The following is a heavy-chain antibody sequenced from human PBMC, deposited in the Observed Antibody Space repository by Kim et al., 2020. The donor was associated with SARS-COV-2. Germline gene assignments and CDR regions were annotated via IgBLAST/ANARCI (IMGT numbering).Heavy chain of an antibody. J-gene: IGHJ4*02. CDR3: AKDAQSYDILTGSDY. D-gene: IGHD3-9*01. Sequence: DPGKGRFTISRDNSKNTLYLQMNSLRAEDTAVYYCAKDAQSYDILTGSDYWGQGTLVTVSS. V-gene: IGHV3-23*01.